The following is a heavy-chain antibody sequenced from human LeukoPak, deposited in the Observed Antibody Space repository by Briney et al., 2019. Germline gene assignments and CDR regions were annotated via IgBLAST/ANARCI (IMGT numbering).Heavy chain of an antibody. V-gene: IGHV3-23*01. Sequence: PGGSLRLSCAASGFTFSSYAMSWVRQAPGKGLEWVSGISGSGGGTYYADSVKGRLTISRDNSKNTLYLQMNSLRAEDTAVYYCAKETYCSTTNCLGDWFDAWGQGTLVTVSS. CDR2: ISGSGGGT. CDR1: GFTFSSYA. D-gene: IGHD2-2*01. J-gene: IGHJ5*02. CDR3: AKETYCSTTNCLGDWFDA.